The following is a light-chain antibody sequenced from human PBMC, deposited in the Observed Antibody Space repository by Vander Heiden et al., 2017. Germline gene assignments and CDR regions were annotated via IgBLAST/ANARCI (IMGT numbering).Light chain of an antibody. V-gene: IGLV3-21*02. Sequence: YVLTQSPSVSVAPGQTARMTCGGKNIALKAVHWYRQRPGQAPALVLRATHARPLGIPVRFSGSSSEHTATLTITRVEAGDEAVYYCQVWDDTSDHRVVFGGGTTLTVL. CDR3: QVWDDTSDHRVV. CDR2: ATH. J-gene: IGLJ2*01. CDR1: NIALKA.